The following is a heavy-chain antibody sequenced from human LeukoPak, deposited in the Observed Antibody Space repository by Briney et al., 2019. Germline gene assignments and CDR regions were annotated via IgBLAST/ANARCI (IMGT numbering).Heavy chain of an antibody. CDR3: ARSDYGDYKFDY. CDR1: GYTFTGYY. CDR2: INPSGAST. J-gene: IGHJ4*02. D-gene: IGHD4-17*01. V-gene: IGHV1-46*01. Sequence: PGASVKVSCKASGYTFTGYYMHWVRQAPGQGPEWMGIINPSGASTSYAQKFQGRVTMTRDTSTSTVYMEVSSLRSEDTAVYYCARSDYGDYKFDYWGQGTLVTVSS.